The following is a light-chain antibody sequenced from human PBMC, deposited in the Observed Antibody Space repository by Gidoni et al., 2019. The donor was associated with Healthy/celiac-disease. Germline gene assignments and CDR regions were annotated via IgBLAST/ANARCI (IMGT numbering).Light chain of an antibody. Sequence: EIVLTQSPATLSLSPRERATLSCRASQSVSSYLAWYQQKPGQAPRLLIYDASNRATGIPARFSGSGSGTDFTLTISSLEPEDFAVDYCQQRSNWPRTFGGGTKVEIK. V-gene: IGKV3-11*01. CDR3: QQRSNWPRT. CDR1: QSVSSY. CDR2: DAS. J-gene: IGKJ4*01.